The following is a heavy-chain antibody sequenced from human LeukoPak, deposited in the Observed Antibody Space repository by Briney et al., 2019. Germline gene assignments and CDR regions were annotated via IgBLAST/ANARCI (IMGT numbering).Heavy chain of an antibody. CDR2: ISGSGGST. V-gene: IGHV3-23*01. CDR3: AKDGGFKWDYDDSDVRPVDY. Sequence: SGGSLRLSCAASGFTFSSCAMSWVRQAPGKGLEWVSAISGSGGSTYYADSVKGRFTIFRDNSKNTLYLQMNSLRAEDTAVYYCAKDGGFKWDYDDSDVRPVDYWGQGTLVTVSS. D-gene: IGHD4-17*01. CDR1: GFTFSSCA. J-gene: IGHJ4*02.